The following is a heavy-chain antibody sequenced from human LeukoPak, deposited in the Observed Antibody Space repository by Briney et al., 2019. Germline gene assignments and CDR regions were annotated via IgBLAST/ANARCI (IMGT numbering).Heavy chain of an antibody. Sequence: GGSLRLSCAASGFTFSSYAMSWVRQAPGKGLEWVSAISGSGGSTYYADSVKGRFTISRDNSKNTLYLQMNGLRAEDTAVYYCAKDPSYYDSSGSLYYFDYWGQGTLVTVSS. CDR2: ISGSGGST. V-gene: IGHV3-23*01. J-gene: IGHJ4*02. D-gene: IGHD3-22*01. CDR3: AKDPSYYDSSGSLYYFDY. CDR1: GFTFSSYA.